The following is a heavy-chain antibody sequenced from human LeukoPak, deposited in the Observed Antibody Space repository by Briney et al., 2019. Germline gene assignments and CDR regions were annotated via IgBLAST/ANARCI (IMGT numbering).Heavy chain of an antibody. CDR1: GYTFSNHG. V-gene: IGHV1-18*01. CDR2: ISAYNGNT. J-gene: IGHJ4*02. CDR3: ARDYRHSPYSFDNRGFSD. D-gene: IGHD2-21*01. Sequence: ASVKVSFRTSGYTFSNHGDSWVRQAPGQRLEGMGWISAYNGNTDYALRFQGRITLTTDTSTSTAFMDLRSLSSDDTATYYCARDYRHSPYSFDNRGFSDWGQGTLVTVSS.